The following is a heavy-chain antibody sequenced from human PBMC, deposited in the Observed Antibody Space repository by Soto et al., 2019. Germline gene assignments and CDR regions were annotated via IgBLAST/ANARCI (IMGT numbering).Heavy chain of an antibody. J-gene: IGHJ4*02. Sequence: QVQLQESGPGLVKPSETLSLTCTVSGGSVSGNVYWSWIRQPPGKGLEWIGCSYYRGGAKYNPSQKVKDNISVDTSKKRLGATQNSVTPTDTAVYFCARDLSIRNSPDHDMIIYWGPRTLMTVSS. CDR3: ARDLSIRNSPDHDMIIY. CDR2: SYYRGGA. CDR1: GGSVSGNVY. D-gene: IGHD3-16*01. V-gene: IGHV4-61*01.